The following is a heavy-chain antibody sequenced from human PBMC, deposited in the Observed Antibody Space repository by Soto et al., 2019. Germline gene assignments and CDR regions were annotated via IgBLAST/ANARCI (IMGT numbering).Heavy chain of an antibody. CDR1: GFVSSSSA. V-gene: IGHV3-23*01. Sequence: GGSLRLSCAASGFVSSSSAMSWVRQAPGKGLEWVSAISGSGTTAYYADSVKGRFIFSRDNPKNTMYLQMNSLRAEDTAVYFCAKTTDGWFSAFEVWGQGTVVTVSS. CDR3: AKTTDGWFSAFEV. D-gene: IGHD6-19*01. J-gene: IGHJ3*01. CDR2: ISGSGTTA.